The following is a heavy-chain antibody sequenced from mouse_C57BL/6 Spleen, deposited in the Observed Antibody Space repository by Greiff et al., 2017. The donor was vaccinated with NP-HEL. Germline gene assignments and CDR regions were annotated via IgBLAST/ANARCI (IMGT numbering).Heavy chain of an antibody. J-gene: IGHJ2*01. V-gene: IGHV1-76*01. CDR3: AREDLWYYFDY. CDR1: GYTFTDYY. D-gene: IGHD1-1*02. Sequence: QVQLQQSGAELVRPGASVKLSCKASGYTFTDYYINWVKQRPGQGLEWIARIYPGSGNTYYNEKFKGKATLTAEKSSSTAYMQLSSLTSEDSAVYFCAREDLWYYFDYWGQGTTLTVSS. CDR2: IYPGSGNT.